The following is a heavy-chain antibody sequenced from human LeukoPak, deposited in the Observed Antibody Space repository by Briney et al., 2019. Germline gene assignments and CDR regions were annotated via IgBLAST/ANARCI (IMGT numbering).Heavy chain of an antibody. D-gene: IGHD3-10*02. J-gene: IGHJ4*02. V-gene: IGHV4-39*07. CDR3: ARNYVMYYFDY. Sequence: SETLSLTCTVSGGSISSSSYYWGWIRQPPGKGLEWIVSIYYSGSTYYNPSLKSRVTISVDTSKNQFSLKLSSVTAADTAVYYCARNYVMYYFDYWGQGTLVTVSS. CDR2: IYYSGST. CDR1: GGSISSSSYY.